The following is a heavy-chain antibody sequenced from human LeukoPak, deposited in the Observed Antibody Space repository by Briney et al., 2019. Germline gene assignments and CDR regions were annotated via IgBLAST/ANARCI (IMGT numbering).Heavy chain of an antibody. CDR3: ARGSVPGNWNYGDYVDY. V-gene: IGHV6-1*01. D-gene: IGHD2-2*01. CDR1: GGSVSSNSAS. CDR2: TYYRSRWYI. J-gene: IGHJ4*02. Sequence: SQTLSLTCAISGGSVSSNSASWSWIRQSPSRGLEWLRRTYYRSRWYIDYAASVKSRLTINPDTSKNQFSLQLNSVTPEDTAVYYCARGSVPGNWNYGDYVDYWGQGTLVTVSS.